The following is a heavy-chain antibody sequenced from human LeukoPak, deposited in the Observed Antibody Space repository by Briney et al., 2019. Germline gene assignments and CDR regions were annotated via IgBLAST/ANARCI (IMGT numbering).Heavy chain of an antibody. CDR1: GFTFSSYW. CDR3: ARDLNWETY. V-gene: IGHV3-7*01. D-gene: IGHD7-27*01. CDR2: IKTDGSQI. Sequence: PGGSLRLSCVASGFTFSSYWMTWVRQAPGNGLEGAANIKTDGSQIYYVDSAKGRFTISRDNGKNSLYLQMNSLRAEDTAVYYCARDLNWETYWGQGTLVSVSS. J-gene: IGHJ4*02.